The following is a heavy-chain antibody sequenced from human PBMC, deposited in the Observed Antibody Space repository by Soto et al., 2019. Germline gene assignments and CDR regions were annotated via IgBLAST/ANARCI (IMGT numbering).Heavy chain of an antibody. CDR1: GFTFSSYS. J-gene: IGHJ4*02. Sequence: PGGSLRLSCAASGFTFSSYSMNWVRQAPGKGLEWVSSISSSSSYIYYADSVKGRFTISRDNAKNSLYLQMNSLRAEDTAVYYCARPTRDIVVVPAAPADYWGQGTLVTVSS. D-gene: IGHD2-2*01. V-gene: IGHV3-21*01. CDR3: ARPTRDIVVVPAAPADY. CDR2: ISSSSSYI.